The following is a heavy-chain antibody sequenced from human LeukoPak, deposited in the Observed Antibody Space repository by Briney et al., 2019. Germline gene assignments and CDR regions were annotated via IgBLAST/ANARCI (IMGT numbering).Heavy chain of an antibody. CDR2: IRNDGSKT. D-gene: IGHD3-9*01. CDR3: AKDLRHFDWSGNYFDY. V-gene: IGHV3-30*02. J-gene: IGHJ4*02. CDR1: GFIFSSYG. Sequence: GGSLRLSCAASGFIFSSYGMHWVGQAQAKGRGWVAFIRNDGSKTYYADSVKGRFTISRDNFKNTLYLQMNSLRPEDSAVYYCAKDLRHFDWSGNYFDYWGQGTLVTVSS.